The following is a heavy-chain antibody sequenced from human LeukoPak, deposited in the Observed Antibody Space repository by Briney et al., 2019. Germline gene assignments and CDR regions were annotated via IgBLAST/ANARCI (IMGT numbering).Heavy chain of an antibody. CDR3: ARSWGYGDYDGPFDY. V-gene: IGHV4-59*01. CDR2: IYYSGST. Sequence: PSETLSLTCTVSGGSISSYYWSWIRQPPGKGLEWIGYIYYSGSTNYNPSLKSRVTISVDTSKNQFSLKLSSVTAADTAVYYCARSWGYGDYDGPFDYWGQGTQVTVSS. CDR1: GGSISSYY. J-gene: IGHJ4*02. D-gene: IGHD4-17*01.